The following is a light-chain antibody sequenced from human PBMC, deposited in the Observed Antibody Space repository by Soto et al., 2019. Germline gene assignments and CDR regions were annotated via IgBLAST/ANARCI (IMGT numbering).Light chain of an antibody. CDR3: QQRSNWPT. CDR2: DSS. CDR1: QGVSSY. V-gene: IGKV3-11*01. Sequence: EIVLTQSPATLSFSPGVRATLSCRATQGVSSYLAWYQQKPGQATRLLNYDSSNTASGIPARFSSSGAGTDFSPTISRLESEDFAVYYRQQRSNWPTFGPGTRVDIK. J-gene: IGKJ3*01.